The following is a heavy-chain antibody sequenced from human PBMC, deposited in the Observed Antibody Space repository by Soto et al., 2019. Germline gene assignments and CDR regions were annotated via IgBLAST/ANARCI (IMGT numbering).Heavy chain of an antibody. CDR1: GYTFTNYG. J-gene: IGHJ3*02. D-gene: IGHD2-2*01. Sequence: QVHLVQSGPEVKKPGASVKVSCKASGYTFTNYGISWVRQAPGQGLEWMGWISPYNGNTNYIQKLQGRVSMTTDTSTTTAFMELRSLRSDDTAVYYCEREDLLLVPGAFDIWGQGTMVTVSS. CDR3: EREDLLLVPGAFDI. CDR2: ISPYNGNT. V-gene: IGHV1-18*01.